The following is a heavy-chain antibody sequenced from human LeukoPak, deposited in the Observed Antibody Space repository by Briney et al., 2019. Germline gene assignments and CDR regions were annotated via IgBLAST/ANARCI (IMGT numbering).Heavy chain of an antibody. CDR1: GDSVSSNSAA. D-gene: IGHD4-23*01. CDR3: AGGNGGLDY. CDR2: TYYRSKWYN. J-gene: IGHJ4*02. Sequence: KPSQTLSLTCAISGDSVSSNSAAWNWIRRSPSRCLEWLGRTYYRSKWYNEYAVSVKGRITINPDTSKNQFSLQLNSMTPEDTAVYYCAGGNGGLDYWGQGILVTVSS. V-gene: IGHV6-1*01.